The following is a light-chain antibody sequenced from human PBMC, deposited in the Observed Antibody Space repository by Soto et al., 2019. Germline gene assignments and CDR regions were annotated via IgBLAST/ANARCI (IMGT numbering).Light chain of an antibody. J-gene: IGKJ3*01. V-gene: IGKV3-20*01. Sequence: EIVLTQSPGTLSLSPGERATLSCRASQSVGSSYLAWYQQKPGQAPRLLIYGASNRATGIPDRFSGSESGTDFTLTISRLEPEDFAVYYCQQYGSSPFTFGPGTKVDIK. CDR3: QQYGSSPFT. CDR1: QSVGSSY. CDR2: GAS.